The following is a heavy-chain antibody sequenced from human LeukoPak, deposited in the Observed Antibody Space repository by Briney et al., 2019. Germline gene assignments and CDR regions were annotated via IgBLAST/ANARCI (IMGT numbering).Heavy chain of an antibody. J-gene: IGHJ6*03. CDR1: GYTFTGYY. CDR2: INPNSGGT. CDR3: ARGAHYYYYYMDV. Sequence: GASVKVSCKASGYTFTGYYMHWVRQAPGQGLEWMGWINPNSGGTNYAQKFQGRVTMTRDMSTSTVYMELSSLRSEDTAVYYCARGAHYYYYYMDVWGKGTTVTVSS. V-gene: IGHV1-2*02. D-gene: IGHD4/OR15-4a*01.